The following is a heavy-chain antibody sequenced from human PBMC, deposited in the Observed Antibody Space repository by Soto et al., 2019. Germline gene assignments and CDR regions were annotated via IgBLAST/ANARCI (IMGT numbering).Heavy chain of an antibody. Sequence: SLTCPVSGFSSSNRYDYLRWLRQHPGKGLEWIGTIYFGGTTYYNPSLKSRVTISVDTSKNQFSLNLSSVTAADTAVDYCARRDRSGFSYWLDTWGQGTLV. CDR1: GFSSSNRYDY. CDR3: ARRDRSGFSYWLDT. J-gene: IGHJ5*02. CDR2: IYFGGTT. V-gene: IGHV4-31*03. D-gene: IGHD3-22*01.